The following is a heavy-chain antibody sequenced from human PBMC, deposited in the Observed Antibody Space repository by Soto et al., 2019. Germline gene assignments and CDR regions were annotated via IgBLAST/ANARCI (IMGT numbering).Heavy chain of an antibody. J-gene: IGHJ4*02. CDR2: INAGNGNT. D-gene: IGHD3-10*01. CDR1: GYTFTSYA. V-gene: IGHV1-3*01. Sequence: QVQLVQSGAEVKKPGASVKVSCKASGYTFTSYAMHWVRQAPGQRLKWMGWINAGNGNTKYSQKFQGRVTITRDTSASTAYMELSSLRSEDTAVYYCARDLGPLGPTMVREGGPFDYWGQGTLVTVSS. CDR3: ARDLGPLGPTMVREGGPFDY.